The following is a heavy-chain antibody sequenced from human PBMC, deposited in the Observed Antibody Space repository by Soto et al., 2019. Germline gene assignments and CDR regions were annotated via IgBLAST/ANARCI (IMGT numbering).Heavy chain of an antibody. CDR3: AKARGSSTDDLDY. Sequence: GGSLRLSCAASGFTFSSYGMHWVRQAPGKGLEWVAVIPYDGGNKYYADSVKGRFTISRDNSKNTLYLQINSLRAEDTAVYYCAKARGSSTDDLDYWGQGTLVTVSS. J-gene: IGHJ4*02. CDR1: GFTFSSYG. CDR2: IPYDGGNK. D-gene: IGHD6-6*01. V-gene: IGHV3-30*18.